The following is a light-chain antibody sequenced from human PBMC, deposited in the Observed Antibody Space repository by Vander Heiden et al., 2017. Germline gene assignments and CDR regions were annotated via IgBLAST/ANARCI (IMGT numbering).Light chain of an antibody. Sequence: QSVLTQPPSVSGAPGQRVTISCTWGSSNIGKGYDVHWYQQLPGTAPNHLIYGNSNRPSGVPDRFSGSKSGTSASLAITGLQAEDEADYYCQAYDSSLSGLVVFGGGTKLTVL. CDR2: GNS. J-gene: IGLJ2*01. V-gene: IGLV1-40*01. CDR3: QAYDSSLSGLVV. CDR1: SSNIGKGYD.